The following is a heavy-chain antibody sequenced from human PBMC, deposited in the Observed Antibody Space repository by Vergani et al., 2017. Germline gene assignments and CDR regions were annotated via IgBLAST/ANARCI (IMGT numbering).Heavy chain of an antibody. CDR3: AGDLSVGRPQLKAFEI. CDR2: ISSRSSYI. V-gene: IGHV3-21*01. D-gene: IGHD1-26*01. J-gene: IGHJ3*02. CDR1: GFTFSSYS. Sequence: EVQLLESGGGLVQPGGSLRLSCAASGFTFSSYSINWVRQAPGKGLGWVSSISSRSSYIYYADSVKGRFTIYRDNAKNSLYLQMNSLRAEDTAVYYCAGDLSVGRPQLKAFEIWGQGTMVTVSS.